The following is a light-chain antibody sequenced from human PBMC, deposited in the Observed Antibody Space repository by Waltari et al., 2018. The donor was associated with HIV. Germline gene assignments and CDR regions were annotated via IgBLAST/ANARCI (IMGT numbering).Light chain of an antibody. CDR1: QSVSSN. CDR3: QQYDKWPPRYT. J-gene: IGKJ2*01. Sequence: EIVLTQSPATLSVSLGEGATLSCRAGQSVSSNLAWYQQKPGQAPGLLIYGASNRATGIPARFSGSGSGTEFTLTISTLQSEDSAIYYCQQYDKWPPRYTFGQGTKLEIK. CDR2: GAS. V-gene: IGKV3-15*01.